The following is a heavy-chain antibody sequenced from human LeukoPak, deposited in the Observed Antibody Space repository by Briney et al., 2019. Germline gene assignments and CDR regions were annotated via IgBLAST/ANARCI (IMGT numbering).Heavy chain of an antibody. J-gene: IGHJ6*03. CDR2: MNPNSGNT. CDR3: ARDLNYDILTGTYYYMDV. Sequence: ASVKVSCKASGYTFTSYDINWVRQATGQGLEWMGWMNPNSGNTGYAQKFQGRVTMTRNTSISTAYMELSSLRSEDTAVYYCARDLNYDILTGTYYYMDVWGKGTTVTVSS. CDR1: GYTFTSYD. V-gene: IGHV1-8*01. D-gene: IGHD3-9*01.